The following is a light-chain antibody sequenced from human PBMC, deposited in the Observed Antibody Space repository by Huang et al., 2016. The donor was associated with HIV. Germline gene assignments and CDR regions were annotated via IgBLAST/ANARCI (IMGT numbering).Light chain of an antibody. Sequence: EIVLTQSPDTLSLSPGERGALSCRASHNVSNDYLAWYQHKSGQAPRLLIYGSSGLATGTPARFSGSGSGTDFSLTIDTVEPEDFALYYCQQYSSSPWTIGPGTKLEIK. CDR3: QQYSSSPWT. CDR2: GSS. V-gene: IGKV3-20*01. J-gene: IGKJ3*01. CDR1: HNVSNDY.